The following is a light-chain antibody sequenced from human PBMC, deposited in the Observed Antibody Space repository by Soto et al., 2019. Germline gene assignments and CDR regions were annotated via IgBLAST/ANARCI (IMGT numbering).Light chain of an antibody. J-gene: IGKJ1*01. CDR1: QSVNNN. CDR2: GAS. Sequence: ETRMTQSPATLSVSPGERATLSCRASQSVNNNLAWYQQKLGQAPRVLIYGASTRATGIPARFTGSGSGTEFILTITSLQSEDSAVYYCQEYHTWPWTFGQGTKVEFK. CDR3: QEYHTWPWT. V-gene: IGKV3-15*01.